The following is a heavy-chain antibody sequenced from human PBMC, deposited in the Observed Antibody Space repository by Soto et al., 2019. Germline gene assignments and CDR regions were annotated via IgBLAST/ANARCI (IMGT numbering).Heavy chain of an antibody. D-gene: IGHD4-17*01. CDR3: ARAVTTYDY. CDR2: IYYSGST. J-gene: IGHJ4*02. CDR1: GGSISSYY. Sequence: ETLSLTCTVSGGSISSYYWSWIRQPPGTGLEWIGYIYYSGSTNYNPSLKSRVTISVDTSKNQFSLKLSSVTAADTAVYYCARAVTTYDYWGQGTLVTVSS. V-gene: IGHV4-59*01.